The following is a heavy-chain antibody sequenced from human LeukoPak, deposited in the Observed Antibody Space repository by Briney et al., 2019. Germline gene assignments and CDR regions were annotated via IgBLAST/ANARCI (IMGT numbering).Heavy chain of an antibody. D-gene: IGHD1-1*01. V-gene: IGHV4-61*01. J-gene: IGHJ6*02. CDR1: GGSVSSGTYY. Sequence: SETLSLTCTVSGGSVSSGTYYWSWIRQPPGKGLAWIGYIYYSGNTDYNPSLKSRVTISVDTSKNQFSLKLSSVTAADTAVYYCAREGTTRHNYYGMDVWGQGTTVTVSS. CDR2: IYYSGNT. CDR3: AREGTTRHNYYGMDV.